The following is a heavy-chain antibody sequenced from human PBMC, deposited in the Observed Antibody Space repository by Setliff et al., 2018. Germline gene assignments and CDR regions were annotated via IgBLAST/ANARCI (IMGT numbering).Heavy chain of an antibody. Sequence: PSETLSLTCAVSGYSISSGYYWSWIRQPAGKGLEWIGRIYTSGSTNYNPSLKSRVTISVDTSKNQFSLKLSSVTAADTAVYYCARVLKIEYKEWLGYYYYMDVWGKGTTVTVS. CDR2: IYTSGST. V-gene: IGHV4-61*02. CDR3: ARVLKIEYKEWLGYYYYMDV. CDR1: GYSISSGYY. J-gene: IGHJ6*03. D-gene: IGHD3-3*01.